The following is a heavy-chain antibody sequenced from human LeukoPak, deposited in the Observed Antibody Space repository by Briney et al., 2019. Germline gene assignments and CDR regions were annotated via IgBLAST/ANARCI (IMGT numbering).Heavy chain of an antibody. CDR1: GGSFSGYY. CDR2: INHSGST. V-gene: IGHV4-34*01. CDR3: ARGPTRIFDY. Sequence: SETLSLTCAVYGGSFSGYYWSWIRQPPGKGLEWIGEINHSGSTNYNPSLKTRVTISVDTSKNQFSLEVTSVTAADTAVYYCARGPTRIFDYWGQGILGTVSS. J-gene: IGHJ4*02.